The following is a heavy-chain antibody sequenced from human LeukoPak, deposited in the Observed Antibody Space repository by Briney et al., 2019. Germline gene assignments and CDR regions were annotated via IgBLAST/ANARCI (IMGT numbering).Heavy chain of an antibody. CDR2: ISSSGSTI. D-gene: IGHD1-26*01. CDR1: GFTFSSYE. V-gene: IGHV3-48*03. CDR3: ASVVGATTGY. Sequence: GGSLRLSCAASGFTFSSYEMNWVRQAPGKGLEWVSYISSSGSTIYYADSVKGRFTISRDNAKNSLYLQMNSLRAEDTAVYYCASVVGATTGYWGQGTLVTVSS. J-gene: IGHJ4*02.